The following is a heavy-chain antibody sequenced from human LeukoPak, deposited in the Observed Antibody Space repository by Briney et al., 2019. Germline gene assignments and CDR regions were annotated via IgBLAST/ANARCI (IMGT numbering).Heavy chain of an antibody. CDR2: IDNSGRT. CDR3: ARGPPPMFRGLIRRFENDS. D-gene: IGHD3-10*01. V-gene: IGHV4-34*01. Sequence: SETLSLTCAVSGGSFSGYYWTWIRQPPGKGLEWIGEIDNSGRTNYNPSLKSRLTISVDASKDQFSLRLSSVTAADSAVYYCARGPPPMFRGLIRRFENDSWGQGTLVTVSS. J-gene: IGHJ4*02. CDR1: GGSFSGYY.